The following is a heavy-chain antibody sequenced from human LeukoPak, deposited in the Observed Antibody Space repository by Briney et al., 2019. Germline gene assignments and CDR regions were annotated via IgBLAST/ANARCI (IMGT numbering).Heavy chain of an antibody. CDR3: AKDGTHSSGWYYFDY. Sequence: PGGSLRLSCAASGFTFSSYAMHWVRQAPGKGLEWVAVISYDGSNKYYADSVKGRFTISRDNSKNTLYLQMNSLRAEDTAVYYCAKDGTHSSGWYYFDYWGQGTLVTVSS. CDR1: GFTFSSYA. D-gene: IGHD6-19*01. CDR2: ISYDGSNK. J-gene: IGHJ4*02. V-gene: IGHV3-30*04.